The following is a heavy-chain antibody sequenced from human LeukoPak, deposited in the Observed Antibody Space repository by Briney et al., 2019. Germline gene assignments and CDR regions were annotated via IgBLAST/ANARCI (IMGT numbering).Heavy chain of an antibody. V-gene: IGHV3-48*04. CDR1: GFIFSSYS. CDR2: ISRDGSTT. J-gene: IGHJ4*02. D-gene: IGHD4-17*01. Sequence: PGGSLRLSCAASGFIFSSYSMNWVRQAPGKGLEWVSYISRDGSTTYYSASVKGRFTISRDNAKNSLYLQMNSLRVEDAAVYYCARLYNDYGDYVTEGLGYWGQGALVSVSS. CDR3: ARLYNDYGDYVTEGLGY.